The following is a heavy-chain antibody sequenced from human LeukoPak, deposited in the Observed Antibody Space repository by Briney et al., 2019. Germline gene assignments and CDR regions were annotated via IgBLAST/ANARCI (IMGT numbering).Heavy chain of an antibody. D-gene: IGHD3-3*01. CDR3: ARDSVLYDFWSGYYPYGMDV. J-gene: IGHJ6*02. CDR2: IYSGGST. Sequence: GGSPRLSCAASGFTVSSNYMSWVRQAPGKGLEWVSVIYSGGSTYYADSVKGRFTISRDNSKNTLYLQMNSLRAEDTAVYYCARDSVLYDFWSGYYPYGMDVWGQGTTVTVSS. CDR1: GFTVSSNY. V-gene: IGHV3-53*01.